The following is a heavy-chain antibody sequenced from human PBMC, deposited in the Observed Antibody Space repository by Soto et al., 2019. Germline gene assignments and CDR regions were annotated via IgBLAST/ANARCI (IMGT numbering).Heavy chain of an antibody. D-gene: IGHD4-17*01. CDR1: RLSCDYYE. CDR3: ARYLRHARLPVLYG. Sequence: PGRSMRLSCEASRLSCDYYEMVWVGQAPGKGLEWVAYINSGGSITYYAESAKGRFTISRDDAENSLFLQMNSLRGDDTAVYYCARYLRHARLPVLYGCGKGTKVTGS. V-gene: IGHV3-48*03. J-gene: IGHJ1*01. CDR2: INSGGSIT.